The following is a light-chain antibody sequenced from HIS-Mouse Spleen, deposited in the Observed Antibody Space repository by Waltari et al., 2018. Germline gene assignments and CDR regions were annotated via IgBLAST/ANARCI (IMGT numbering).Light chain of an antibody. CDR3: CSYAGSSTPHVV. CDR2: EGS. CDR1: SSDVGSYNL. V-gene: IGLV2-23*01. J-gene: IGLJ2*01. Sequence: QSALTQPASVSGSPGQSITISCTGTSSDVGSYNLVPWYQPHPGKAPKLMIYEGSKRPSGVSNRFSGSKSGNTASLTISGLQAEDEADYYCCSYAGSSTPHVVFGGGTKLTVL.